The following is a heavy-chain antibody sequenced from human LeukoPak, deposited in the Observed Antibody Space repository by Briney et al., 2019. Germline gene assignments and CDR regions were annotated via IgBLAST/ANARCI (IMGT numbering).Heavy chain of an antibody. CDR2: INPNGGGT. J-gene: IGHJ4*02. D-gene: IGHD1-26*01. Sequence: GASVKVSCKASGYTFTSYYMHWVRQAPGQGLEWMGIINPNGGGTNYAQKFQGRVTMTRDASTSTVYMELSSLRSEDTAVYYCARGGLGSGSYTFFDYWGQGTRVTVSS. V-gene: IGHV1-46*01. CDR1: GYTFTSYY. CDR3: ARGGLGSGSYTFFDY.